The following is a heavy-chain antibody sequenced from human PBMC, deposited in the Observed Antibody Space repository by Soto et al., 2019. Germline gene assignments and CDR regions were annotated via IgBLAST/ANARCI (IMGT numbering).Heavy chain of an antibody. V-gene: IGHV4-4*02. J-gene: IGHJ4*02. CDR1: GGSISSSNW. Sequence: QVQLQESGPGLVKPSGTLSLTCAVSGGSISSSNWWSWVRQPPGKGLEWIGEIYHSGSTNYNPSLKRRVTISVDKSKNQFSLKLSSVTAADTAVYYCARGRTYYYDSSGYYWDYWGQGTLVTVSS. D-gene: IGHD3-22*01. CDR3: ARGRTYYYDSSGYYWDY. CDR2: IYHSGST.